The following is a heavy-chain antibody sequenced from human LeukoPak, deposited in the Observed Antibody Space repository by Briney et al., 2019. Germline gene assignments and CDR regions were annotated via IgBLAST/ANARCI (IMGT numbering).Heavy chain of an antibody. CDR2: IIPIFGTA. Sequence: FSVKVSCKASGGTFSSYAISWVRQAPGQGLEWMGGIIPIFGTANYAQKSQGRVTITADESTSTAYMELSSLRSEDTAVYYCARERRNYYDSSGYYYWGQGTLVTVSS. CDR1: GGTFSSYA. J-gene: IGHJ4*02. CDR3: ARERRNYYDSSGYYY. V-gene: IGHV1-69*01. D-gene: IGHD3-22*01.